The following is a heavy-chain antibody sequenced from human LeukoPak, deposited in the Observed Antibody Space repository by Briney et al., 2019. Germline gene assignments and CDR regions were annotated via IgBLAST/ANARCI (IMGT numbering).Heavy chain of an antibody. Sequence: KPSGTLSLTCAVSGGSISSSNWWSWVRQPPGKGLEWIGEIYHSGSTNYNPSLKSRVTISVDTSKNQFSLKLSSVTAADTAVYYCARDVIAAAGTGDFDYWGQGTLVTVSS. CDR2: IYHSGST. J-gene: IGHJ4*02. V-gene: IGHV4-4*02. D-gene: IGHD6-13*01. CDR1: GGSISSSNW. CDR3: ARDVIAAAGTGDFDY.